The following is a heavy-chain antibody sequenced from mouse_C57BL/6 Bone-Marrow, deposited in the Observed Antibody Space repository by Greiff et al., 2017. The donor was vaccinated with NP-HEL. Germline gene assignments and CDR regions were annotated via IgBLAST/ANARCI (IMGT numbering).Heavy chain of an antibody. Sequence: VQLQQPGAELVMPGASVKLSCKASGYTFTSYWMHWVKQRPGQGLEWIGEIDPSDSYTNYNQKFKGKSTLTVDKSSSTAYMQLSSLTSEDSAVYYCARWDYYYGSRRFAYWGQGTRVTVSA. D-gene: IGHD1-1*01. J-gene: IGHJ3*01. CDR2: IDPSDSYT. CDR3: ARWDYYYGSRRFAY. V-gene: IGHV1-69*01. CDR1: GYTFTSYW.